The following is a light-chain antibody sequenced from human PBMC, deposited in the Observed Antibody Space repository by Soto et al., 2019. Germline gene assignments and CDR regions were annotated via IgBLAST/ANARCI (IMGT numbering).Light chain of an antibody. Sequence: DIVMTQSPDSLAVSLGEWATINCKSRQSVLYSSTNKNYVAWYQQKPGQPPKLLIYWASTRESGVPDRFSGSGSGTGFTLTISSLQAEDVAVYYCQQNYSTPWTFGQGTKVDIK. CDR1: QSVLYSSTNKNY. CDR3: QQNYSTPWT. CDR2: WAS. V-gene: IGKV4-1*01. J-gene: IGKJ1*01.